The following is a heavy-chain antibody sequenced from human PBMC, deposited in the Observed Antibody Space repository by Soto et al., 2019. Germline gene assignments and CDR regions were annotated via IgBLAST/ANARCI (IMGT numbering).Heavy chain of an antibody. CDR2: ISYDGSNK. CDR1: GFTFSSYA. Sequence: PGGSLRLSCAASGFTFSSYAMHWVRQAPGKGLEWVAVISYDGSNKYYADSVKGRFTISRDNSKNTLYLQMNSLRAEDTAVYYCAREGLLWFGLNPYYYYGMDVWGQGTTVTVSS. CDR3: AREGLLWFGLNPYYYYGMDV. V-gene: IGHV3-30-3*01. J-gene: IGHJ6*02. D-gene: IGHD3-10*01.